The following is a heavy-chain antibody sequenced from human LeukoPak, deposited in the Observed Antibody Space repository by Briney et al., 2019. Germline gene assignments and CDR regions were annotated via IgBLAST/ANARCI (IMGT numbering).Heavy chain of an antibody. J-gene: IGHJ5*02. CDR3: AQISDYYDSSGYYL. Sequence: ASVKGSCKAAGYTFTGYYMHWVRQAPGQGLEWMGWINPNNGGTNYAQKFQGRVTMTRDTSISTAYMELSRLRADDTAVYYCAQISDYYDSSGYYLWGQGTMVTVSS. D-gene: IGHD3-22*01. CDR2: INPNNGGT. V-gene: IGHV1-2*02. CDR1: GYTFTGYY.